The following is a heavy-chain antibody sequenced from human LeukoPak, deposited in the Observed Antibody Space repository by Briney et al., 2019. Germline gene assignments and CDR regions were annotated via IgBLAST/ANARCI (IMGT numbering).Heavy chain of an antibody. Sequence: SETLSLTCTVSSGSSSSYFWTWIRQSPGKGLEWIGYISYSVSTKYNPSLKSRVTMSLDTPKNQISLKLRFVSAADTAIYYCAAGTFTTLFYWGQGTLVTVSS. J-gene: IGHJ4*02. CDR3: AAGTFTTLFY. D-gene: IGHD3-16*01. CDR1: SGSSSSYF. V-gene: IGHV4-59*08. CDR2: ISYSVST.